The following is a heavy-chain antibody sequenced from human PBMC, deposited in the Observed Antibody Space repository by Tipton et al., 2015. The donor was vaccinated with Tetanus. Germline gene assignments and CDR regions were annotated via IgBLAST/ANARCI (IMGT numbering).Heavy chain of an antibody. CDR2: IYYTALT. CDR3: ARGLPREPFYPDY. Sequence: RSLRLSCTVSGASINAGGYLWTWVRQRPGKGLGWIGNIYYTALTSYTPSLNSRVTISVDTSKNYFSLNLTSVTAADTAVYFCARGLPREPFYPDYWGRGKQVTVSS. CDR1: GASINAGGYL. V-gene: IGHV4-31*02. D-gene: IGHD1-26*01. J-gene: IGHJ4*02.